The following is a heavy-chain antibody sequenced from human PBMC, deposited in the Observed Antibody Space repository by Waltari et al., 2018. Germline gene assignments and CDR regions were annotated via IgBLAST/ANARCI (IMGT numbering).Heavy chain of an antibody. CDR1: GFTFSSYA. V-gene: IGHV3-23*04. CDR2: ISVSGGST. Sequence: EVQLVESGGGLVQPGGSLRLSCAASGFTFSSYAMSWVRQATGKGLGGGSAISVSGGSTYNADSLKGRFTISRNNSKNTLYLQMNSLSAEDTAVYYCASGYSGYDSLGMDVWGQGTTVTVSS. J-gene: IGHJ6*02. D-gene: IGHD5-12*01. CDR3: ASGYSGYDSLGMDV.